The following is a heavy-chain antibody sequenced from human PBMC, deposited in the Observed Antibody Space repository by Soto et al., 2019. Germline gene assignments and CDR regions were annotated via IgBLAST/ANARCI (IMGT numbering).Heavy chain of an antibody. Sequence: GGSLRLSCAASGFTFSDAWMSWVRQTPGEGLEWVGRIKSKTDDGTTDYAPPVKGRFTISRDDSKATLYLQMNSLKTEDTAVYYCTTGQHYDNVWVSVLYWGQGPPVTVSS. CDR3: TTGQHYDNVWVSVLY. CDR1: GFTFSDAW. J-gene: IGHJ4*02. D-gene: IGHD3-16*01. CDR2: IKSKTDDGTT. V-gene: IGHV3-15*01.